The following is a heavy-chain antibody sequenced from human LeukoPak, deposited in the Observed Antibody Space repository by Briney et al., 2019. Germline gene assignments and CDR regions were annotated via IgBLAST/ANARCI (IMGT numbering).Heavy chain of an antibody. Sequence: GGSLRLSCAASGFTVGTNSMSWVRQSPGKGLEWVSVIYSGGSTYYADSVNGRFTISRDNSRNTLFLQMNSLRAEDTALFYCASAREYCGSAECYEYFQHWGQGTLVTVSS. D-gene: IGHD2-21*01. V-gene: IGHV3-53*01. CDR1: GFTVGTNS. CDR2: IYSGGST. CDR3: ASAREYCGSAECYEYFQH. J-gene: IGHJ1*01.